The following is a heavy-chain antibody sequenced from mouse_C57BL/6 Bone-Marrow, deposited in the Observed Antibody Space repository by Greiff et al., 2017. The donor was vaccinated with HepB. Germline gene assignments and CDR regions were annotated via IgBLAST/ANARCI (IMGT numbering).Heavy chain of an antibody. CDR3: TRSRLRREYYAMDD. V-gene: IGHV1-15*01. Sequence: QVQLQQSGAELVRPGASVTLSCKASGYTFTDYEMHWVKQTPVHGLEWIGAIDPETGGTAYNQKFKGKAILTADKSSSTAYMELRSLTSEDSAVYYCTRSRLRREYYAMDDWGQGTSVTVSS. CDR2: IDPETGGT. D-gene: IGHD2-4*01. J-gene: IGHJ4*01. CDR1: GYTFTDYE.